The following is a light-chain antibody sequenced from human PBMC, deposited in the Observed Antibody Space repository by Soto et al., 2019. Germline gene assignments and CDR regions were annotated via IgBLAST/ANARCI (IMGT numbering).Light chain of an antibody. CDR1: QSVSSSY. J-gene: IGKJ4*01. V-gene: IGKV3-20*01. CDR2: GAS. CDR3: QQFNNYPLT. Sequence: EIVLTQSPGTLSLSPGERATLSCRASQSVSSSYLAWYQQKPGQAPRLLIYGASSRATGIPDRFSGSGSGTDFTLTISRLEPADFATYYCQQFNNYPLTFGGGTRVEI.